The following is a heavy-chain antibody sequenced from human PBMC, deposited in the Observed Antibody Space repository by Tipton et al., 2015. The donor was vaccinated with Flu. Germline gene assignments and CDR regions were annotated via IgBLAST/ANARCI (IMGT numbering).Heavy chain of an antibody. J-gene: IGHJ4*02. V-gene: IGHV4-59*01. CDR2: FHYGGNI. Sequence: TLSLTCTVSGGSITSYYWNWIRQPPGKGLEWIGYFHYGGNINYNPSLKSRVTILADTSKNQLSLKLRSVTAADTAVYFCARDPWGQLTHYDYWGQGTLVTVSS. CDR3: ARDPWGQLTHYDY. CDR1: GGSITSYY. D-gene: IGHD6-6*01.